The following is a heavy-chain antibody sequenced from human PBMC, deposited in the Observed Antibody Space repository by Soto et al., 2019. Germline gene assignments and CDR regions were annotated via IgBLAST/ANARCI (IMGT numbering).Heavy chain of an antibody. D-gene: IGHD6-19*01. V-gene: IGHV4-4*02. Sequence: QVQLQESGPGLVKPSGTLSLTCAVSGDSISNSRWWTWVRQPPGKGLEWIGDIFHSGDTNYNPSLKSGAFISVDKSHNQLSLKVSSVTAADTAVYYCAYTTGWYRHDVWGQGTLVTVSS. CDR3: AYTTGWYRHDV. CDR2: IFHSGDT. CDR1: GDSISNSRW. J-gene: IGHJ3*01.